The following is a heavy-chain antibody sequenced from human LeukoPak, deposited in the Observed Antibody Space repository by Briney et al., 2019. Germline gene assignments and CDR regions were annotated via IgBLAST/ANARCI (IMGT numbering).Heavy chain of an antibody. CDR2: IWYDGSNK. J-gene: IGHJ4*02. CDR1: GFTFSSYD. D-gene: IGHD5-18*01. CDR3: ASQRKGYSYGYSDFDY. Sequence: GRSLRLSCAASGFTFSSYDMHWVRQAPGKGLEWVAVIWYDGSNKYYADSVKGRFTISRDNSKNTLYLQMNSLRAEDTAVYYCASQRKGYSYGYSDFDYWGQGTLVTVSS. V-gene: IGHV3-33*01.